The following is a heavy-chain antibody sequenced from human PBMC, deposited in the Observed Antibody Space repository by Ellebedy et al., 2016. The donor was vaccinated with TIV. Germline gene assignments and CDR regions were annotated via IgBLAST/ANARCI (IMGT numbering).Heavy chain of an antibody. CDR2: TRNKANSYTT. CDR3: ARTFFH. CDR1: GFAFSRSA. D-gene: IGHD3-3*01. V-gene: IGHV3-72*01. J-gene: IGHJ4*02. Sequence: GGSLRLXCAASGFAFSRSAMDWVRQAPGKGLEWVGLTRNKANSYTTEYAASVKGRFTISRDDSKNLLYLQMNSLKTEDTAVYYCARTFFHWGQGTLVTVSS.